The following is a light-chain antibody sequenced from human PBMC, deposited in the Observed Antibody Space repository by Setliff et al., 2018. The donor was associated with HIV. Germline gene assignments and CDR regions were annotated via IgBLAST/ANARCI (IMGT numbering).Light chain of an antibody. CDR1: NSDIGRHDL. Sequence: QSVLAQPASVSGSPGQSLTISCNGTNSDIGRHDLVSWFQQHPGKAPKLIIYEVSKRPSGISNRFSGSKSGSTASLTVSGVQAEDEAHYFCCSFAGGATFVVFGGGTQLTVL. CDR2: EVS. J-gene: IGLJ3*02. V-gene: IGLV2-23*02. CDR3: CSFAGGATFVV.